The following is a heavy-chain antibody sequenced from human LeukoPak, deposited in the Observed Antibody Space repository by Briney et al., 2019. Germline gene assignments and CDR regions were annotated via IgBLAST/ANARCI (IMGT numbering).Heavy chain of an antibody. CDR1: GFTFSSYS. J-gene: IGHJ3*02. Sequence: GGSLRLSCAASGFTFSSYSMNWVRQAPGKGLEWVSSISSSSSYIYYADSVKGRFTISGDNAKNSLYLQMNSLRAEDTAVYYCARVMGVQTLNDAFDIWGQGTMVTASS. CDR3: ARVMGVQTLNDAFDI. D-gene: IGHD1-26*01. V-gene: IGHV3-21*01. CDR2: ISSSSSYI.